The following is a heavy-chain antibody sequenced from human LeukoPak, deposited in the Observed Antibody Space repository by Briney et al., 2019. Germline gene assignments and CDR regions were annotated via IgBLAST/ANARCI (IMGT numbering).Heavy chain of an antibody. V-gene: IGHV1-46*01. CDR3: ARGLNSGWYLGY. Sequence: SVKVSCKAPGYTFTSYYMHWVRQAPGQGLEWMGIINPSGSSTSYAQKFQGRVTMTRDTSTSTVYMELSSLRSEDTAVYYCARGLNSGWYLGYWGQGTLVTVSS. J-gene: IGHJ4*02. CDR1: GYTFTSYY. D-gene: IGHD6-19*01. CDR2: INPSGSST.